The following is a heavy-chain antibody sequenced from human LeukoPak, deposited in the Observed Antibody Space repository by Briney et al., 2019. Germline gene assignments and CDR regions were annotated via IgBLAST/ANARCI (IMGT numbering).Heavy chain of an antibody. Sequence: SETLSLTCGVYGGSFSGYYWRWIRQPPGKGLEWFGESNHSGSPNYNPSLKSRVTISVDTSKNQFSLKLSSVTAADTAVYYCARDFHTVTTYMWYYYMDVWGKGTTVTVSS. CDR2: SNHSGSP. V-gene: IGHV4-34*01. J-gene: IGHJ6*03. D-gene: IGHD4-11*01. CDR3: ARDFHTVTTYMWYYYMDV. CDR1: GGSFSGYY.